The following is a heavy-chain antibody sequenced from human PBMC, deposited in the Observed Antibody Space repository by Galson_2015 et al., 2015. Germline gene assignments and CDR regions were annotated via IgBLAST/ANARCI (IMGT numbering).Heavy chain of an antibody. D-gene: IGHD6-13*01. CDR2: PSGGST. CDR3: ATYSSSWYPFHYYYYMDV. V-gene: IGHV1-46*01. Sequence: PSGGSTSYAQKFQGRVTMTRDTSTSTVYMELSSLRSEDTAVYYCATYSSSWYPFHYYYYMDVWGKGTTVTVSS. J-gene: IGHJ6*03.